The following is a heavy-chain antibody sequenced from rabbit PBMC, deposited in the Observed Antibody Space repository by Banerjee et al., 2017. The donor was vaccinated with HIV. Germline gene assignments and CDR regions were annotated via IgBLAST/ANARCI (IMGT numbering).Heavy chain of an antibody. CDR2: IYAGSTGTA. J-gene: IGHJ4*01. D-gene: IGHD1-1*01. CDR1: GFSSSSVYW. V-gene: IGHV1S40*01. CDR3: ARVSFGYYSYINL. Sequence: QSLEESGGDRVKPGASLTLTCTAAGFSSSSVYWIYCVLQAPGKGLEWIACIYAGSTGTAYYASWAKGRFTISKTSSTTVTLQMTSLTAADTATYFCARVSFGYYSYINLWGPGTLVTVS.